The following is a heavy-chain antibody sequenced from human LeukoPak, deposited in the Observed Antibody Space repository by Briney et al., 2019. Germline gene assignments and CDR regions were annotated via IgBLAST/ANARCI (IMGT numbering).Heavy chain of an antibody. J-gene: IGHJ6*03. Sequence: GGSLRLSCAASGFTFSSYSMNWVRQAPGKGLEWVSSISSSSSYIYYADSVKGRFTISRDNAKNSLYLQMNSLRAEDTAVYYCARGPVFLEWLPYYYYYMDVWGKGTTVTVSS. CDR1: GFTFSSYS. CDR2: ISSSSSYI. V-gene: IGHV3-21*01. CDR3: ARGPVFLEWLPYYYYYMDV. D-gene: IGHD3-3*01.